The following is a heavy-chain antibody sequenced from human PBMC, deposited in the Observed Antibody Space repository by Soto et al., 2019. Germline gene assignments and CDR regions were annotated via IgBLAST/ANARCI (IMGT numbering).Heavy chain of an antibody. CDR2: IYYSGST. V-gene: IGHV4-39*01. Sequence: QLQLQESGPGLVKPSETLSLTCTVSGGCISSSSYYWGWIRQPPGKGLEWIGSIYYSGSTYYNPSLKSRVTISVDTSKNQFSLKLSSVTAADTAVYYCARDGDYDSVAGLNWFDPWGQGTLVTVSS. CDR1: GGCISSSSYY. J-gene: IGHJ5*02. CDR3: ARDGDYDSVAGLNWFDP. D-gene: IGHD4-17*01.